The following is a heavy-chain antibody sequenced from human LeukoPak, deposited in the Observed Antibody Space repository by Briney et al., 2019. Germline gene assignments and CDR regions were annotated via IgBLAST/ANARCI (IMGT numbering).Heavy chain of an antibody. CDR1: GYTFTGYY. CDR2: INPNSGGT. D-gene: IGHD3-22*01. V-gene: IGHV1-2*02. CDR3: AKRGGYDSSGYYYPFDY. Sequence: GASVKVSCKASGYTFTGYYMHWVRQAPGQGLEWMGWINPNSGGTNYAQKFQGRVTMTRDTSISTAYMELSRLRSDDTAVYYCAKRGGYDSSGYYYPFDYWGQGTLVTVSS. J-gene: IGHJ4*02.